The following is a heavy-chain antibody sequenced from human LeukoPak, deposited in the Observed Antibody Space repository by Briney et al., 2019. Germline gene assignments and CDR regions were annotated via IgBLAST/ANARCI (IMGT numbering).Heavy chain of an antibody. CDR3: ARTTEGGYTYGYFYYYYMDV. Sequence: KPSETLSLTCTVSGGSISSYYWSLIRQPPGKGLEWIGYIHYSGSTNYNPSLKSRVTISVDMSKNQFSLKLSSVTAADTAVYYCARTTEGGYTYGYFYYYYMDVWGKGTTVTISS. J-gene: IGHJ6*03. CDR2: IHYSGST. V-gene: IGHV4-59*01. CDR1: GGSISSYY. D-gene: IGHD5-18*01.